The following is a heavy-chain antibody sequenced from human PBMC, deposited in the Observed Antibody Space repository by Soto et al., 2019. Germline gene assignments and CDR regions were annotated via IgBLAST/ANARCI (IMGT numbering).Heavy chain of an antibody. CDR1: GGSISSYY. Sequence: QVQLQESGPGLVKPSETLSLTCTVSGGSISSYYWSWIRQPPGKGLEWIGYIYYSGSTNYNPSLKSRVTISVDTSKNQFSLKLSSVTAADTAVYYCVRSTILYNWFDPWGQGTLDTVSS. CDR2: IYYSGST. CDR3: VRSTILYNWFDP. D-gene: IGHD2-8*01. J-gene: IGHJ5*01. V-gene: IGHV4-59*01.